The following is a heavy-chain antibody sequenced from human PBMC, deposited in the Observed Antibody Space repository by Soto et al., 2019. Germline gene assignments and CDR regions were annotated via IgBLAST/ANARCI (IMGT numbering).Heavy chain of an antibody. V-gene: IGHV3-9*01. J-gene: IGHJ1*01. CDR2: ISWNSGSI. CDR3: AKDSSSGGAEYFQH. CDR1: GFTFDDYA. Sequence: GGSLRLSCAASGFTFDDYAMHWVRQAPGKGLEWVSGISWNSGSIGYADSVKGRFTISRDNAKNSLYLQMNSLRAEDTALYYCAKDSSSGGAEYFQHWGQGTLVTVSS. D-gene: IGHD6-13*01.